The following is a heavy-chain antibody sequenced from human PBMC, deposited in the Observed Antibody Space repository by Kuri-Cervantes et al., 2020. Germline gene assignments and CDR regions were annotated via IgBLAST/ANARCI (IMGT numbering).Heavy chain of an antibody. CDR2: ISYDGSNK. J-gene: IGHJ6*01. CDR3: AKDRMTAMVTKYYGMDV. D-gene: IGHD5-18*01. CDR1: GFTFSSYG. Sequence: GGSLRLSCAASGFTFSSYGMHWVRQAPGKGLEWVAVISYDGSNKYYADSVKGRFTISRDNSKNTLYLQMNSLRAEDTAVYYCAKDRMTAMVTKYYGMDVWGQGTTVTCYS. V-gene: IGHV3-30*18.